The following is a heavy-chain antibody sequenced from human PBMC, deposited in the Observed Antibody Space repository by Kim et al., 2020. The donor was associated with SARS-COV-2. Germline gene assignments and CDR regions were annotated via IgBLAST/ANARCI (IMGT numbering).Heavy chain of an antibody. D-gene: IGHD4-17*01. CDR3: ARVGYGGNSGLYYGMDV. J-gene: IGHJ6*02. V-gene: IGHV4-31*02. Sequence: LKSRVTISVDTSKNQFSLKLSSVTAADTAVYYCARVGYGGNSGLYYGMDVWGQGTTVTVSS.